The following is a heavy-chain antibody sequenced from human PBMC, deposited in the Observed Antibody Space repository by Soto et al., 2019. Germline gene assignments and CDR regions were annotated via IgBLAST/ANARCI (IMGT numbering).Heavy chain of an antibody. Sequence: SETLSLTCTVSGGSISSYYWSWIRQPAGNGLEWIGRIYTSGSTNYNPSLKSRVTMSVDTSKNQFSLKLSSVTAADTAVYYCARDLFTVTSDWFHPWGQGTLVTVSS. V-gene: IGHV4-4*07. J-gene: IGHJ5*02. CDR2: IYTSGST. CDR1: GGSISSYY. D-gene: IGHD4-17*01. CDR3: ARDLFTVTSDWFHP.